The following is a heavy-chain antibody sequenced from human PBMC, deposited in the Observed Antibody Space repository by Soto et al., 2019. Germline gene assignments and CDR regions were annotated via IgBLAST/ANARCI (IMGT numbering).Heavy chain of an antibody. J-gene: IGHJ4*02. CDR1: GVSIDSGLYY. CDR3: ARALSGSYFVFEH. V-gene: IGHV4-31*11. D-gene: IGHD3-10*01. CDR2: TYSRGNT. Sequence: QVQLQESGPGVVKPSQTLSLTCAVSGVSIDSGLYYWTWIRPHPGRGLQWIGYTYSRGNTYYNPSPNSRISIAADTSKNQFSLKVTSVTAADTAVSFCARALSGSYFVFEHWGQGALVSVSS.